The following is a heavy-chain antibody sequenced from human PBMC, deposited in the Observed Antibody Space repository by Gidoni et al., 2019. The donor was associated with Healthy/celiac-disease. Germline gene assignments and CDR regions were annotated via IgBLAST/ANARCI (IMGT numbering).Heavy chain of an antibody. CDR3: AHSRGYCSSTSCYVGAWDY. D-gene: IGHD2-2*01. J-gene: IGHJ4*02. V-gene: IGHV2-5*02. CDR1: GFSLSTSGVG. Sequence: QITLKESGPTLVKPTQTLTLTCTFSGFSLSTSGVGVGWIRQPPGKALEWLALIYWDDDKRYSPSLKSRLTITKDTSKNQVVLTMTNMDPVDTATYYCAHSRGYCSSTSCYVGAWDYWGQGTLVTVSS. CDR2: IYWDDDK.